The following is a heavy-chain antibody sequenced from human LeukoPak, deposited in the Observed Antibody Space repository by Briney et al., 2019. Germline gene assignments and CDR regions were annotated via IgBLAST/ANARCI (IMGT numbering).Heavy chain of an antibody. J-gene: IGHJ6*02. V-gene: IGHV3-23*01. CDR2: ISGDAGSS. CDR3: AKHSGGTCYFGMDV. CDR1: GDTFSTYA. Sequence: GGSLRLSCAASGDTFSTYAMSWVRQAPGKGLEWVSGISGDAGSSYYADSVRGRFTVSRDNSKNTLYLQMGSLRAEDTAVYYCAKHSGGTCYFGMDVWGQGTTVTVAS. D-gene: IGHD2-15*01.